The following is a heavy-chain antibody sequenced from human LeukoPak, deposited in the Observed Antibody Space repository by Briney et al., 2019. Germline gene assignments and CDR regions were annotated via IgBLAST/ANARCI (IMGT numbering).Heavy chain of an antibody. CDR3: ARVKDIVVVGWFDP. Sequence: SETLSLTCTVSGGSISSGSYYWSWIRQPAGKGLEWIGRIYTSGSTNYNPSLKSRVTISVDTSKNQFSLKLSSVTAADTAVYYCARVKDIVVVGWFDPWGQGTLVTVSS. CDR1: GGSISSGSYY. V-gene: IGHV4-61*02. CDR2: IYTSGST. J-gene: IGHJ5*02. D-gene: IGHD2-2*01.